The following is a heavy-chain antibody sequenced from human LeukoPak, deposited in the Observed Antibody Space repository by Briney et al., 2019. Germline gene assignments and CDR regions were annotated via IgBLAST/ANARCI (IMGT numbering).Heavy chain of an antibody. J-gene: IGHJ4*02. CDR2: IYYSGST. D-gene: IGHD2/OR15-2a*01. Sequence: PSETLSLTCTVSGGSISSSSYYWGWIRQPPGKGLEWIGSIYYSGSTYYNPSYQSRVTISVDTSKNQFFLKMRSVTAADTAVYYCARGGWEEYLTNWGQGNLVTVSS. V-gene: IGHV4-39*07. CDR3: ARGGWEEYLTN. CDR1: GGSISSSSYY.